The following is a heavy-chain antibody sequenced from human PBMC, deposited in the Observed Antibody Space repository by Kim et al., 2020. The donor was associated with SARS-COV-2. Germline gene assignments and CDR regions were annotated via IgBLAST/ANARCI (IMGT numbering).Heavy chain of an antibody. Sequence: GGSLRLSCAASGFTFGDYAMHWVRQAPGKGLEWVSGISWNSGSIGYADSVKGRFTISRDNAKNSLYLQMNSLRAEDTALYYCAKDNREGIAARKRENWFDPWGQGTLVTVSS. CDR1: GFTFGDYA. CDR3: AKDNREGIAARKRENWFDP. J-gene: IGHJ5*02. V-gene: IGHV3-9*01. CDR2: ISWNSGSI. D-gene: IGHD6-6*01.